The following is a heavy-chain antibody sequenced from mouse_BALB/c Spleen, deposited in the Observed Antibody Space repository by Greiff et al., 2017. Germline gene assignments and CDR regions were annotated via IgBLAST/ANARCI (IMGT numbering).Heavy chain of an antibody. D-gene: IGHD2-14*01. Sequence: VMLVESGAELMKPGASVKISCKATGYTFSSYWIEWVKQRPGHGLEWIGEILPGSGSTNYNEKFKGKATFTADTSSNTAYMQLSSLTSEDSAVYYCARGAYRYDFDYWGQGTTLTVSS. CDR2: ILPGSGST. J-gene: IGHJ2*01. CDR3: ARGAYRYDFDY. V-gene: IGHV1-9*01. CDR1: GYTFSSYW.